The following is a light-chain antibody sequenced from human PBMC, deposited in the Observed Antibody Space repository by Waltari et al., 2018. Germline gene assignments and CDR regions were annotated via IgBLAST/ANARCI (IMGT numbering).Light chain of an antibody. CDR2: DAS. Sequence: EIVFKQSPATLSLSPGERATLTCRASQSVSSNLGWYQQKPGLAPRLLIFDASNRATGIPARFSGSGSGTDFTLTISSLEPEDFAVYYCQQRGSWPRTFGQGTKLEIK. V-gene: IGKV3-11*01. CDR3: QQRGSWPRT. CDR1: QSVSSN. J-gene: IGKJ2*01.